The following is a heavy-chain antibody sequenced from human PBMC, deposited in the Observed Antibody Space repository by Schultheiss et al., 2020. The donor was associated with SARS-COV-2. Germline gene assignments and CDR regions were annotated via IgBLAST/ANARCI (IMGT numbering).Heavy chain of an antibody. CDR1: GFTFSSYG. D-gene: IGHD6-6*01. Sequence: LKISCAASGFTFSSYGMHWVRQAPGKGLEWVAVIWYDGSNKYYADSVKGRFTISRDNSKNTLYLQMNSLRAEDTAVYYCARAITFQYSSSPWDWGQGTLVTVSS. J-gene: IGHJ4*02. CDR3: ARAITFQYSSSPWD. V-gene: IGHV3-33*01. CDR2: IWYDGSNK.